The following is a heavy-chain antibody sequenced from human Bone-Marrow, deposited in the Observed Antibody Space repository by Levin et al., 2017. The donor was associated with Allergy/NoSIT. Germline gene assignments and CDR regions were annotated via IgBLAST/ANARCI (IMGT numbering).Heavy chain of an antibody. D-gene: IGHD6-13*01. Sequence: GGSLRLSCAASGFTFTSHALHWVRQAPGKGLEWVAVISKDGRNKYYADSVKGRVAISRDNSRNTLYLQMNSLRVEDTAMYYCARDQDSGYSSNWYSVGVGDYGMDVWGQGTTVTVSS. J-gene: IGHJ6*02. CDR1: GFTFTSHA. CDR2: ISKDGRNK. V-gene: IGHV3-30*09. CDR3: ARDQDSGYSSNWYSVGVGDYGMDV.